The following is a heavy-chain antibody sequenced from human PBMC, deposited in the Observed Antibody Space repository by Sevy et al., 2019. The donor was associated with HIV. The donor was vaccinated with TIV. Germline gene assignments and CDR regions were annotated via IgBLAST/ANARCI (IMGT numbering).Heavy chain of an antibody. CDR1: GFAFSTHA. CDR3: AKGPSSGYIDY. D-gene: IGHD3-22*01. V-gene: IGHV3-30*04. CDR2: ISYDGSNK. Sequence: GGSLRLSCVASGFAFSTHAMHWVRQAPGKGLEWVAVISYDGSNKYYADSVKGRFTISRDNSKNTLYLQMNSLRAEDTAVYYCAKGPSSGYIDYWGQGTLVTVSS. J-gene: IGHJ4*02.